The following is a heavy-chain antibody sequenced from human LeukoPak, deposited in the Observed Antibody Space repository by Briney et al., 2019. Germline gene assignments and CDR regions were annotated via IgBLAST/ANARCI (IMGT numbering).Heavy chain of an antibody. CDR2: IYRDGSAT. J-gene: IGHJ4*02. CDR3: AVLDTAKVALPG. V-gene: IGHV3-7*01. Sequence: GGSLTLSCAASGFTFSDQWMSWVRQAPGKGVEWVASIYRDGSATYYVDSVKGRFTISRDNAQNLLFPQIKSLRGEATAVYYCAVLDTAKVALPGGGQGTLVTVPS. D-gene: IGHD5-18*01. CDR1: GFTFSDQW.